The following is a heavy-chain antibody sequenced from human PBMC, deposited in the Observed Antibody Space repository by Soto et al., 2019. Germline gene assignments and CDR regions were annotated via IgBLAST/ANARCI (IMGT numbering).Heavy chain of an antibody. J-gene: IGHJ4*02. CDR2: IRSKTNNYAT. CDR3: TRHLVDY. CDR1: GFSFSDAA. V-gene: IGHV3-73*01. Sequence: EVQLVESGGGLVQPGGSLKLSCATSGFSFSDAALHWVRQAPGKGLEWVGRIRSKTNNYATAYVASVKGRFSISRDDSKSTVYLQMNSLKIEDTAVYYCTRHLVDYWGKGTLVTVSS.